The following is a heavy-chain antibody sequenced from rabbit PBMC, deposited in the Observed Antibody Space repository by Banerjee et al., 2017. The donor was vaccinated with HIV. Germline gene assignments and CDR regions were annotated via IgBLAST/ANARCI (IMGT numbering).Heavy chain of an antibody. Sequence: LEESGGGLVQPEGSLTLTCKASGLDFSSSYWICWVRQAPGKGLEWIACIDTSSGNTVYASWAKGRFTISKTSSTTVTLQMTSLTAADTATYFCARGWITMTMNLWGQGTLVTVS. CDR1: GLDFSSSYW. J-gene: IGHJ4*01. CDR3: ARGWITMTMNL. V-gene: IGHV1S45*01. CDR2: IDTSSGNT. D-gene: IGHD2-1*01.